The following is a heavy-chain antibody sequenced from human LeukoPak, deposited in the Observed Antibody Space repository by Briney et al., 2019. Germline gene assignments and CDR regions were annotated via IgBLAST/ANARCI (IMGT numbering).Heavy chain of an antibody. Sequence: PGGSLRLSCAASGFTFDDYAMHWVRQAPEKGLEWVSLISGDGDRTYYADSVKGRFTISRDNSKNSLCLQMNSLKTEDTAFYYCSTVAPTTGMDVWGQGTTVTVSS. D-gene: IGHD4-23*01. CDR1: GFTFDDYA. J-gene: IGHJ6*02. V-gene: IGHV3-43*02. CDR2: ISGDGDRT. CDR3: STVAPTTGMDV.